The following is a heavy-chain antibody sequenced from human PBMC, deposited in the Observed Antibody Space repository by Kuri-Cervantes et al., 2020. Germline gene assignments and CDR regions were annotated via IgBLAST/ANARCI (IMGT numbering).Heavy chain of an antibody. CDR3: ARARYYYGSSGYYYYYGMDV. CDR2: IYYSGST. CDR1: GGSISSYY. V-gene: IGHV4-59*01. J-gene: IGHJ6*02. D-gene: IGHD3-22*01. Sequence: SETLSLTCTVSGGSISSYYWSWIRQPPGKGLEWIGYIYYSGSTNYNPSLKSRVTVSVDTSKNQFSLKLSSVTAADTAVYYCARARYYYGSSGYYYYYGMDVWGQGTTVTVSS.